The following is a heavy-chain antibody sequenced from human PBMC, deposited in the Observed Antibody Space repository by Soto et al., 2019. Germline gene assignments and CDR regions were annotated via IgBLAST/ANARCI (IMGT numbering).Heavy chain of an antibody. CDR2: LYYGRSA. V-gene: IGHV4-59*01. D-gene: IGHD6-19*01. Sequence: QVQLQESGPGLVKPSETLSLTCAVSGDSISSYYCMWIRQPPGKGLEAIGYLYYGRSANYKPSLKSRVTLSVDTSTNQCSLTLSFMTAADTAVYYCALRSMAVVPEYWGQGTLVTVSS. CDR1: GDSISSYY. CDR3: ALRSMAVVPEY. J-gene: IGHJ4*02.